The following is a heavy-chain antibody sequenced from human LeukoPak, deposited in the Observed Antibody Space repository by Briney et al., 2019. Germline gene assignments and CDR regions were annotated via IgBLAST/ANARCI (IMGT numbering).Heavy chain of an antibody. Sequence: ASVKVSCKASGYTFTGYYMHGVRQAPGQGREWMGWINPNSGGTNYAQKFQGRVTMTRDTYISTAYMELSRLRSDDTAVYYCARFSGVWITTSIDWFDPWGQGTLVTVSS. D-gene: IGHD2-21*01. CDR2: INPNSGGT. CDR3: ARFSGVWITTSIDWFDP. CDR1: GYTFTGYY. J-gene: IGHJ5*02. V-gene: IGHV1-2*02.